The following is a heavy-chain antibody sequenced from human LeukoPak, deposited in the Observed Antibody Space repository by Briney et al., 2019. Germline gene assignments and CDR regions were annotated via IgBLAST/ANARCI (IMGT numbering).Heavy chain of an antibody. Sequence: SETLSLTCTVSGGSIRSYYWSWIRQPAGKGLEWIGRIYTSGSTNYNPSLKSRVTISVDTSKNQFSLKLSSVTAADTAVYYCARGIRYFDFGYWGQGTLVTVSS. CDR2: IYTSGST. J-gene: IGHJ4*02. CDR1: GGSIRSYY. D-gene: IGHD3-9*01. V-gene: IGHV4-4*07. CDR3: ARGIRYFDFGY.